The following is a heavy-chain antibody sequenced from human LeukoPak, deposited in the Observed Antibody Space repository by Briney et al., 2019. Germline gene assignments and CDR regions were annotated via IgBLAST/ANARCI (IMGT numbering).Heavy chain of an antibody. D-gene: IGHD3-10*01. CDR1: GGSISSGDYY. Sequence: TTSETLSLTCTVSGGSISSGDYYWTWIRQPPGKGLEWIGYIYRSGSTHYKASLKSRLTISLDTSRNQFSLRLTSVTAADTAVYFCARGLRGIMVRGAITDLNWFDPWGQGTLVAVSS. J-gene: IGHJ5*02. CDR3: ARGLRGIMVRGAITDLNWFDP. CDR2: IYRSGST. V-gene: IGHV4-30-4*01.